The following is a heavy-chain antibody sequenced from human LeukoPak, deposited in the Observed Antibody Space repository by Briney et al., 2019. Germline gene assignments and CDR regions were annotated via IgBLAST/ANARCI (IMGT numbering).Heavy chain of an antibody. CDR1: GISVSNDY. CDR2: IYADGYT. Sequence: PGGSLRLSCAASGISVSNDYMSWVRQAPGKGLEWVSAIYADGYTRDAASVKGRFSISRHNSKNTVYLQMDNLRPEDTAVYYCARDHRGEKDFDVWGPGTMVTVSS. J-gene: IGHJ3*01. V-gene: IGHV3-53*04. CDR3: ARDHRGEKDFDV.